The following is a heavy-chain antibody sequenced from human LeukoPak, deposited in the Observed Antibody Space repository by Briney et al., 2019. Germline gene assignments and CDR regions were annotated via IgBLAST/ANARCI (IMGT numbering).Heavy chain of an antibody. CDR1: GFTVSSNY. V-gene: IGHV3-66*01. Sequence: GGSLRLSCAASGFTVSSNYMTRVHQAPGTGLEWVSVIYSGDSTYYADSVKGRFTISRDNSKNTLYLQMNSLRADDTAVYYCARDKPGNYGYFYYAMDVWGQGTTVTVSS. J-gene: IGHJ6*02. D-gene: IGHD1-7*01. CDR3: ARDKPGNYGYFYYAMDV. CDR2: IYSGDST.